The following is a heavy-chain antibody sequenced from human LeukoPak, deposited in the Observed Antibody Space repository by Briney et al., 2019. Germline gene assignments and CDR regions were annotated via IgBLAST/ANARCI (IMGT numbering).Heavy chain of an antibody. CDR2: IYYSGST. J-gene: IGHJ4*02. CDR1: GYSISSSNW. V-gene: IGHV4-28*03. Sequence: SDTLSLTCAVSGYSISSSNWWGWIRQPPGKGLEWIGYIYYSGSTYYNPSLKSRVTMSVDTSKNRFSLKLSSVTAADTAVYYCARGLIYYDRPLWGQGTLVTVSS. D-gene: IGHD3-22*01. CDR3: ARGLIYYDRPL.